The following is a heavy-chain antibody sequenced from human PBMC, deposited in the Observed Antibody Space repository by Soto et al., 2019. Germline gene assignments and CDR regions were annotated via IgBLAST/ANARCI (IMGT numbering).Heavy chain of an antibody. D-gene: IGHD4-17*01. CDR3: ARAALYGYDY. CDR1: GFTFGDYG. J-gene: IGHJ4*02. CDR2: IGSTSRNI. Sequence: GGSLRLSCAASGFTFGDYGMNWVRQTPGRGLEWIAYIGSTSRNIYNADSVKGRFTISRDNARNSLYLQMNSLRDEDTGVYYCARAALYGYDYWGQGTLVTVSS. V-gene: IGHV3-48*02.